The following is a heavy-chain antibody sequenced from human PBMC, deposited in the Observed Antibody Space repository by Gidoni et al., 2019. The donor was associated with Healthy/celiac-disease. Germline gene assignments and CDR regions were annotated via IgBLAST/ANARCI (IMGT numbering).Heavy chain of an antibody. Sequence: QVQLVESGGGVVQPGWSLRLSCAASGFTFSRSAMHWVRQAPGKGLEWVAVISYDGSNKYYADSVKGRFTISRDNSKNTLYLQMNSLRAEDTAVYYCARECTSGFGEFPCAFDIWGQGTMVTVSS. D-gene: IGHD3-10*01. CDR2: ISYDGSNK. V-gene: IGHV3-30-3*01. CDR3: ARECTSGFGEFPCAFDI. J-gene: IGHJ3*02. CDR1: GFTFSRSA.